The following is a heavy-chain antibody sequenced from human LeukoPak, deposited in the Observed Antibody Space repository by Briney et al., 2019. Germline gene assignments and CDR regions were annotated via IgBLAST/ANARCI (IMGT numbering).Heavy chain of an antibody. V-gene: IGHV3-23*01. Sequence: PGGSLRLSCAGSGLTLSSYAMSWVRQAPGKGLEWVSGISGGNTYYADSVKGRFTISRDNSKNTLYLQMNSLRAEDTAVYYCAPRPGGMDVWGRGTTVTVS. D-gene: IGHD2-2*01. CDR1: GLTLSSYA. J-gene: IGHJ6*02. CDR2: ISGGNT. CDR3: APRPGGMDV.